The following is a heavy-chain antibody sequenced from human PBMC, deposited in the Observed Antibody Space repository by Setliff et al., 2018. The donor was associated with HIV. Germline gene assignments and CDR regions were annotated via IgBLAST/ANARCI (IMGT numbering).Heavy chain of an antibody. CDR1: GDSISGDYS. D-gene: IGHD3-10*01. Sequence: SETLSLTCTVSGDSISGDYSWNWIRQSPGKGLEWMGYIYPSGRTYYNPSLKNRVTMSIDRSKKQFSLNLSSVTAADTALYFCVREGAGSGSYYLDFWGQGILVTVS. J-gene: IGHJ4*02. V-gene: IGHV4-30-2*06. CDR2: IYPSGRT. CDR3: VREGAGSGSYYLDF.